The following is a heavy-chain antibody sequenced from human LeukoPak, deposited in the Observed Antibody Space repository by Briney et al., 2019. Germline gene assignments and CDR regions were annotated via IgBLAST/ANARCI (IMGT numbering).Heavy chain of an antibody. J-gene: IGHJ4*02. CDR2: ISSSGGGT. CDR1: GISLSNYG. D-gene: IGHD3-22*01. V-gene: IGHV3-23*01. Sequence: GGSLRLSCAVSGISLSNYGMSWVRQAPGKGLEWVAGISSSGGGTNNAYSVKGRFTLSRANPKNTVYLQMKRLRAENTAVYFCAKRGVVIRVILVGFHKEAYYFDSWGQGALVTVSS. CDR3: AKRGVVIRVILVGFHKEAYYFDS.